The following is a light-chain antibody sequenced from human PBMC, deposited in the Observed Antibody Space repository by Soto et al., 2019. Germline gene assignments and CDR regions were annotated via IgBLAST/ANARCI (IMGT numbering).Light chain of an antibody. V-gene: IGLV2-14*01. CDR1: SSDVGGYNY. CDR2: DVS. CDR3: SSYTSSSTRAGV. J-gene: IGLJ1*01. Sequence: QYALTQPASVSGSPGQSITISCTGTSSDVGGYNYVSWYQQHPGKAPKLMIYDVSNRPSGVSNRFSGSKSGNTASLTISGLQAEDEADYYCSSYTSSSTRAGVFGTGTTLTVL.